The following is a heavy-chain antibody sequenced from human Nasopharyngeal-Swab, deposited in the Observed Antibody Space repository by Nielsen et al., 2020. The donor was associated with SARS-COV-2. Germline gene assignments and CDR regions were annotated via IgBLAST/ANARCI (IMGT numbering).Heavy chain of an antibody. J-gene: IGHJ5*02. CDR1: GGSISSSSYY. Sequence: SETLSLTCTVSGGSISSSSYYWGWIRQPPGTGLEWIGSIYYSGSTYYNPSLKSRVTISVDTSKNQFSLKLSSVTAADTAVYYCARPLYSSGWYRGTNSKPYNWFDPWGQGTLVTVSS. CDR3: ARPLYSSGWYRGTNSKPYNWFDP. V-gene: IGHV4-39*01. CDR2: IYYSGST. D-gene: IGHD6-19*01.